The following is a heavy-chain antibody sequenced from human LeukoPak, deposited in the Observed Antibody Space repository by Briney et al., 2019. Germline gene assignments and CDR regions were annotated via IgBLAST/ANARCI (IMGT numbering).Heavy chain of an antibody. Sequence: GGSLRLSCAASGFTFSSYSMSWVRQAPGKGLEWVSSISSSSSYIYYADSVKGRFTISRDNAKNSLYLQMNSLRAEDTAVYYCASHGLAAAVTGPYFQHWGQGTLVTVSS. J-gene: IGHJ1*01. D-gene: IGHD6-13*01. CDR1: GFTFSSYS. V-gene: IGHV3-21*01. CDR3: ASHGLAAAVTGPYFQH. CDR2: ISSSSSYI.